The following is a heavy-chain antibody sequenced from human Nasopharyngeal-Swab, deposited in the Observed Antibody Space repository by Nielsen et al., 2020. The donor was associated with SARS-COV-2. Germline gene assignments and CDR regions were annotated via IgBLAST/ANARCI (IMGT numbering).Heavy chain of an antibody. CDR3: ARDLAVLVVYALYYYGMDV. CDR1: GFTFSSYA. Sequence: GESLKISCAASGFTFSSYAIHWVRQAPGKGLEWVAVISYDGSNKYYADSVKGRFTISRDNSKNTLYLQMNSLRAEDTAVYYCARDLAVLVVYALYYYGMDVWGQGTTVTVSS. V-gene: IGHV3-30-3*01. D-gene: IGHD2-8*02. J-gene: IGHJ6*02. CDR2: ISYDGSNK.